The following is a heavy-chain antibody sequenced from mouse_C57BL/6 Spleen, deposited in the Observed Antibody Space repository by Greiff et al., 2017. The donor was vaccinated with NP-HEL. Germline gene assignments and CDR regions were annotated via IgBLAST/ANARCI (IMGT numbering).Heavy chain of an antibody. V-gene: IGHV1-4*01. CDR2: INPSSGYT. Sequence: VQLVESGAELARPGASVKMSCKASGYTFTSYTMHWVKQRPGQGLEWIGYINPSSGYTKYNQKFKDKATLTADKSSSTAYMQLSSLTSEDSAVYYCARWGLLIAMDYWGQGTSVTVSS. J-gene: IGHJ4*01. CDR3: ARWGLLIAMDY. CDR1: GYTFTSYT. D-gene: IGHD2-3*01.